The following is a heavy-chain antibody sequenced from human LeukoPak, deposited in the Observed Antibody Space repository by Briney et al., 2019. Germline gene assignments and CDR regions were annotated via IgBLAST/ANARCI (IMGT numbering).Heavy chain of an antibody. D-gene: IGHD6-13*01. CDR2: IYYSGST. CDR1: GGSISSISYY. CDR3: ASTADIAAAGFDY. Sequence: SETLSLTCTVSGGSISSISYYWGWIRQPPGKGLEWIGSIYYSGSTYYNPSLKSRVTISVDTSKNQFSLKLSSVTAADTAVYYCASTADIAAAGFDYWGQGTLVTVSS. J-gene: IGHJ4*02. V-gene: IGHV4-39*01.